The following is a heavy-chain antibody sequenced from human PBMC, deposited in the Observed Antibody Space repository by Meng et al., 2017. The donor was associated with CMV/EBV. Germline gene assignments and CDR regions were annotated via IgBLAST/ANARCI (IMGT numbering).Heavy chain of an antibody. V-gene: IGHV3-30*04. J-gene: IGHJ6*02. CDR1: GFTFSSYA. Sequence: GESLKISCAASGFTFSSYAMHWVRQAPGKGLEWVAVISYDGSNKYYADSVKGRFTISRDNSKNTLYLQMNSLRAEDTAVYYCARDHIVVVPAAIGYYYYYYGMDVWGQGTTVTFSS. D-gene: IGHD2-2*01. CDR3: ARDHIVVVPAAIGYYYYYYGMDV. CDR2: ISYDGSNK.